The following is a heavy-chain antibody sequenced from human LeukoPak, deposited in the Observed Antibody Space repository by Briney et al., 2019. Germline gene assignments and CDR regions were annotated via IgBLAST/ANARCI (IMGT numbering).Heavy chain of an antibody. J-gene: IGHJ6*02. CDR2: ISYDGSNK. D-gene: IGHD6-13*01. V-gene: IGHV3-30*18. CDR3: ANLGYSSSWDGGMDV. Sequence: GGSLRLSCAASGFTFSSYGMHWVRQAPGKGLEWVAVISYDGSNKYYADSVKGRFTISRDNSKNTLYLQMNSLRAEDTAVYYCANLGYSSSWDGGMDVWGQGTTVTVSS. CDR1: GFTFSSYG.